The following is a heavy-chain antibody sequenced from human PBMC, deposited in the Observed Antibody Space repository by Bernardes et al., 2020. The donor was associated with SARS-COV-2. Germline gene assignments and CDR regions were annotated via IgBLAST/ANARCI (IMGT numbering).Heavy chain of an antibody. CDR1: GFTLSSYW. CDR2: IRGDGTDT. V-gene: IGHV3-74*01. CDR3: ARKAGPAYGMDV. J-gene: IGHJ6*02. Sequence: GGSLRPSCAASGFTLSSYWLHWVRQPPGKGLVWVSRIRGDGTDTIYADSVKGRFTISRDNSKNTLYLQMNSLRADDAGVYYCARKAGPAYGMDVWGQGTTVTVSS. D-gene: IGHD3-10*01.